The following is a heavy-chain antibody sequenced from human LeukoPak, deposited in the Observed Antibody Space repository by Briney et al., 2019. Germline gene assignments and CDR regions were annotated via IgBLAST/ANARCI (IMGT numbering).Heavy chain of an antibody. CDR1: GYTFTNYY. D-gene: IGHD6-13*01. J-gene: IGHJ2*01. Sequence: ASVKVSCKASGYTFTNYYIHWVRQAPGQGLEWMGWINPNSGGTNYAQKFQGRVTMTRDTSISTAYMDLSRLRSDDTAVYYCARGGAAPEGYWFFDLWGRGTLVTVSS. CDR2: INPNSGGT. V-gene: IGHV1-2*02. CDR3: ARGGAAPEGYWFFDL.